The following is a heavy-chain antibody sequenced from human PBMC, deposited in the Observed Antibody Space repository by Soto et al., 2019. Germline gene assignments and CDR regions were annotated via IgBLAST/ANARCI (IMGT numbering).Heavy chain of an antibody. D-gene: IGHD2-8*01. J-gene: IGHJ3*02. Sequence: GGSLRLSCAASGFTFSSYAMSLVRQATGKGLEWVSAISGSGGSTYYADSVKGRFTISRDNSKNTLYLQMNSLRAEDTAVYYCAKDLDIVLMVYAIGAFDIWGQGTMVTVSS. CDR3: AKDLDIVLMVYAIGAFDI. V-gene: IGHV3-23*01. CDR2: ISGSGGST. CDR1: GFTFSSYA.